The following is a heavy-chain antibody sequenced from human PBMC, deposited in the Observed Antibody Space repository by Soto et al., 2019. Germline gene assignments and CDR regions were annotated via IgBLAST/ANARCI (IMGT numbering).Heavy chain of an antibody. Sequence: SETLSLTCTVSGGSISSYYWSWIRQPPGKGLEWIGYIYYSGSTNYNPSLKSRVTISVDTSKNQFSLKLSSVTAADTAVYYCVRGSSSWYIGYWGQGTLVTVS. CDR3: VRGSSSWYIGY. V-gene: IGHV4-59*01. CDR2: IYYSGST. J-gene: IGHJ4*02. CDR1: GGSISSYY. D-gene: IGHD6-13*01.